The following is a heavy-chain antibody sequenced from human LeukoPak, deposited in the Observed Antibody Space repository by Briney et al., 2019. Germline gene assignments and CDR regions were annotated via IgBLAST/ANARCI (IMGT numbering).Heavy chain of an antibody. J-gene: IGHJ4*02. V-gene: IGHV3-30*18. Sequence: GGSLRLSCAASGFTFSSYGMHWVRQAPGKGLEWVAVISYGGSNKDYADSVKGRFTISRDNSKNTLDLQMNSPRAEDTAVYYCAKDNSLGYYDSSGYPDYWGQGTLVTVSS. D-gene: IGHD3-22*01. CDR1: GFTFSSYG. CDR3: AKDNSLGYYDSSGYPDY. CDR2: ISYGGSNK.